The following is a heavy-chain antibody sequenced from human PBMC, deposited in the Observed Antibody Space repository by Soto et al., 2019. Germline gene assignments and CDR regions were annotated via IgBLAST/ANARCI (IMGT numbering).Heavy chain of an antibody. CDR1: GFTFSSYG. J-gene: IGHJ4*02. Sequence: QVQLVESGGGVVQPGRSLRLSCAASGFTFSSYGMHWVRQAPGKGLEWVAVIWYDGSNKYYADSVKGRFTISRDNPKNXLDLQMNSLRAEDTAVYYCATDYDSSGYPRYYFDYWGQGTLVTVSS. CDR3: ATDYDSSGYPRYYFDY. D-gene: IGHD3-22*01. V-gene: IGHV3-33*01. CDR2: IWYDGSNK.